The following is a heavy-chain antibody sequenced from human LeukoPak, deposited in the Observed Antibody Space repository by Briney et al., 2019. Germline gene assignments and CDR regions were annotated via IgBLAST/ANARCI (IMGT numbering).Heavy chain of an antibody. D-gene: IGHD6-6*01. J-gene: IGHJ4*02. CDR2: IYYSGST. V-gene: IGHV4-39*07. Sequence: SETLSLTCTVSGGSISSYYWGWIRQPPGKGLERIGSIYYSGSTYYNPSLKSRVTISVDTSKNQFSLKLSSVTAADTAVYYCARYSSSSSFDYWGQGTLVTVSS. CDR3: ARYSSSSSFDY. CDR1: GGSISSYY.